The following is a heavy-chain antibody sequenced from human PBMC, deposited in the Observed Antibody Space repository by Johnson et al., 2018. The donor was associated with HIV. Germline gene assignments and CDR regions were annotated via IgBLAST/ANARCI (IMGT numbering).Heavy chain of an antibody. CDR1: RFTFSSYA. J-gene: IGHJ3*02. CDR3: ARDPGSITMVRGDAFDI. V-gene: IGHV3-30-3*01. D-gene: IGHD3-10*01. Sequence: QVQLLESGGGVVQPGRSLRLSCAASRFTFSSYAMHWVRQAPGKGLEWVALISYDASNKYYADSVKRRFTISRDNSKNTLYLQMNSLRVDDTAIYYCARDPGSITMVRGDAFDIWGQGTMVTVSS. CDR2: ISYDASNK.